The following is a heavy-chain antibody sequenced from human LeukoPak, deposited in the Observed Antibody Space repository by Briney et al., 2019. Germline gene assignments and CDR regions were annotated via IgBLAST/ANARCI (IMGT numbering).Heavy chain of an antibody. D-gene: IGHD2-15*01. CDR2: ISYDGSNK. Sequence: GGSLRLSCAASGFTFSSYAMHWVRQAPGKGLEWVAVISYDGSNKYYADSVEGRFTISRDNSKNTLYLQMNSLRAEDTAVYYCARDRLVVVAATPWFDPWGQGTLVTVSS. CDR1: GFTFSSYA. J-gene: IGHJ5*02. V-gene: IGHV3-30-3*01. CDR3: ARDRLVVVAATPWFDP.